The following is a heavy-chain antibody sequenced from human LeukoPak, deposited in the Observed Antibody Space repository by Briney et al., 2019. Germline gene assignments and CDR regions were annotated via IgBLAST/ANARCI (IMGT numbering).Heavy chain of an antibody. V-gene: IGHV1-69*13. D-gene: IGHD3-16*01. CDR2: IIPIFGTA. CDR1: GGTFSSYA. J-gene: IGHJ6*02. Sequence: SVKASCKASGGTFSSYAISWVRQAPGQGLEWMGGIIPIFGTANYAQKFQGRVTITADESTSTAYMELSSLRSEDTAVYYCVRASLTSDSPPHYYYYGMDVWGQGTTVTVSS. CDR3: VRASLTSDSPPHYYYYGMDV.